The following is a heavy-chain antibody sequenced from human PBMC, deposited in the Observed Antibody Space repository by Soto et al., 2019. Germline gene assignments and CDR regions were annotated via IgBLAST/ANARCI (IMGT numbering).Heavy chain of an antibody. J-gene: IGHJ4*02. CDR1: GFTFSSYG. Sequence: QVQLVESGGGVVQPGRSLRLSCAASGFTFSSYGMHWVRQAPGKGLEWVAVIWYDGSNKYYADSVKGRFTISRDNSKNTLYLQMNSLRAEDTAVYYCARDGLGGPFDYWGQGTLVTVSS. V-gene: IGHV3-33*01. D-gene: IGHD2-15*01. CDR2: IWYDGSNK. CDR3: ARDGLGGPFDY.